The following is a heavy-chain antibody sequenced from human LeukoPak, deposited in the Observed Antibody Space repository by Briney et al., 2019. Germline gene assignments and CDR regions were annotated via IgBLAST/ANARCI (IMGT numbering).Heavy chain of an antibody. V-gene: IGHV3-9*01. CDR3: TRRAARWQFDL. Sequence: GRSLRLSCAVSGFNFDDYAMHWVRQAPGRGLEWVSGINWKTGNGIYADSVKGRFTISRDNAKNSLYLQMSSLRAEDTALYYCTRRAARWQFDLWGRGTLLAVSS. CDR2: INWKTGNG. D-gene: IGHD5-24*01. CDR1: GFNFDDYA. J-gene: IGHJ2*01.